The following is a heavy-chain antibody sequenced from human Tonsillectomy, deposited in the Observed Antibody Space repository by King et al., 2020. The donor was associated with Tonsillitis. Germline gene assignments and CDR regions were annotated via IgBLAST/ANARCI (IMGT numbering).Heavy chain of an antibody. CDR2: INRDGSET. Sequence: VQLVESGGGLVQPGGSLRLSCAASGFTFSTYWLTWVRQAPGEGLEWVANINRDGSETYYVDSVKGRFTVSRDNAKNSLYLQMNSLRAEDTAIYYCARDSSPALSGSWYDAFDIWGQGTMVTVSS. CDR1: GFTFSTYW. D-gene: IGHD2-15*01. V-gene: IGHV3-7*01. J-gene: IGHJ3*02. CDR3: ARDSSPALSGSWYDAFDI.